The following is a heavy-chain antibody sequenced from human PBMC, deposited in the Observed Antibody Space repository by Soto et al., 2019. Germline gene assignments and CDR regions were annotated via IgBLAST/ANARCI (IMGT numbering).Heavy chain of an antibody. Sequence: SETLSLTCTVSGGSISSGGYYWSWIRQHPGKGLEWIGYIYYSGSTYYNPSLKSRVTITVDTSKNQFSLKLSSVTAADTDVYYCARSGYSGYDSPNFDYWGQGTLVTVSS. CDR1: GGSISSGGYY. D-gene: IGHD5-12*01. CDR3: ARSGYSGYDSPNFDY. J-gene: IGHJ4*02. V-gene: IGHV4-31*03. CDR2: IYYSGST.